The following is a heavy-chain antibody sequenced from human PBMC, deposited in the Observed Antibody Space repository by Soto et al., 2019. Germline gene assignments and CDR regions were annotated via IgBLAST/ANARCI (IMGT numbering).Heavy chain of an antibody. V-gene: IGHV4-59*08. CDR2: IYYSGIT. D-gene: IGHD1-1*01. CDR3: ARRYGYSFDY. Sequence: QVQLQESGPGLVKPSETLSLTCTVSGGSISSYYWSWIRQPPGKGLEWIGYIYYSGITNYNPSLKGRVTISVDTSKDQFSLKLSSVTAADTAVYYCARRYGYSFDYWGQGTLVTVSS. J-gene: IGHJ4*02. CDR1: GGSISSYY.